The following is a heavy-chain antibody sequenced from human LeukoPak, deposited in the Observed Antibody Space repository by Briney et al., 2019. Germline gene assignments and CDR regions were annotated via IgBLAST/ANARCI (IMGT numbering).Heavy chain of an antibody. J-gene: IGHJ5*02. V-gene: IGHV4-30-4*07. D-gene: IGHD3-22*01. CDR1: SGSISRRGYS. CDR2: IYYTGST. CDR3: ARGGDSSGYEGRFDP. Sequence: KRSETLSLTCAVSSGSISRRGYSWSWIRQPPGKGLEWIGYIYYTGSTYYNPSLKSRLTISLDTSKNQFSLKLSSVTAADTAVYYCARGGDSSGYEGRFDPWGQGTLVTVSS.